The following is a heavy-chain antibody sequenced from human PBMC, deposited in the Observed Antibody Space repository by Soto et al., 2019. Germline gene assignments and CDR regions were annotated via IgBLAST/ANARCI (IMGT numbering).Heavy chain of an antibody. Sequence: GGSLRRSCVPGRFAFYNYTIHCVHQAPGTGLEWVTVISYDGNTKYYADSVKGRFTISRDNSKNTLYLQLNSLTPEDTAVYYCVKDYSDTLAGYYGRDYWGQGT. J-gene: IGHJ4*02. D-gene: IGHD3-9*01. CDR3: VKDYSDTLAGYYGRDY. CDR1: RFAFYNYT. CDR2: ISYDGNTK. V-gene: IGHV3-30*04.